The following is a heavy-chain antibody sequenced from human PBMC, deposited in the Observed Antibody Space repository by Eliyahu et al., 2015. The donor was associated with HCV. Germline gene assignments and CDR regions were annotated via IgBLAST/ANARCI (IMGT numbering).Heavy chain of an antibody. J-gene: IGHJ6*02. CDR2: IYHSGST. CDR3: ARVNVYCSSTSCHSPYYYYGMDV. V-gene: IGHV4-4*02. D-gene: IGHD2-2*02. Sequence: QVQLQESGPGLVKPSGTLSLTCAVSGGSISXXNWWSXXRQPPGKGLEWIGEIYHSGSTNYNPSLKSRVTISVDKSKNQFSLKLSSVTAADTAVYYCARVNVYCSSTSCHSPYYYYGMDVWGQGTTVTVSS. CDR1: GGSISXXNW.